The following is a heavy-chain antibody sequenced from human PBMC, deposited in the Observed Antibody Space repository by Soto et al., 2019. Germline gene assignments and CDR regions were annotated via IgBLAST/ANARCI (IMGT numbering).Heavy chain of an antibody. D-gene: IGHD6-13*01. J-gene: IGHJ6*02. V-gene: IGHV3-73*01. CDR1: GFTFSGSA. CDR3: ARATAAAAPYYYYGMDV. Sequence: EMQLVESGGGLVQPGGSLKLSCAASGFTFSGSAIHWVRQASGKGLEWVGRIRSKANDYATAYAASVKGRFTISRDDSKNTAYLQMNSLKTEDTAIYYCARATAAAAPYYYYGMDVWGQGTTVTVSS. CDR2: IRSKANDYAT.